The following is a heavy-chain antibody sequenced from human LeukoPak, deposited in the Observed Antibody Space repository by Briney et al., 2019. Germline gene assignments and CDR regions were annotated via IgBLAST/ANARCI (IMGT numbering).Heavy chain of an antibody. V-gene: IGHV4-39*01. CDR2: IYYSGST. CDR3: ARQSMLYSSRGRYYFDY. J-gene: IGHJ4*02. Sequence: PSETLSLTCTVSGGSISSSSYYWGWIRQPPGKGLEWIGSIYYSGSTYNNPSLKSRVTISVDTSKNQFSLKLSSVTAADTAVYYCARQSMLYSSRGRYYFDYWGQGTLVTVSS. D-gene: IGHD6-13*01. CDR1: GGSISSSSYY.